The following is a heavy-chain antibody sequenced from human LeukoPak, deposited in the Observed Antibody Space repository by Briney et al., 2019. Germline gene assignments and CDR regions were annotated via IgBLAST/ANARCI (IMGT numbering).Heavy chain of an antibody. D-gene: IGHD3-22*01. Sequence: GASVKVSCKAPGYTFTSYGISWVRQAPGQGLEWMGWISAYNGNTNYAQKLQGRVTMTTDTSTSTAYMELRSLRSDDTAVYYRARAPPYYYDSSGYYLDYWGQGTLVTVSS. CDR2: ISAYNGNT. J-gene: IGHJ4*02. V-gene: IGHV1-18*01. CDR1: GYTFTSYG. CDR3: ARAPPYYYDSSGYYLDY.